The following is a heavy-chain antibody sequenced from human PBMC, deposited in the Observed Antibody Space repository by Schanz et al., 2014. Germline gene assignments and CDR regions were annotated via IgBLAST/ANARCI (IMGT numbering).Heavy chain of an antibody. CDR1: GFTFSSYA. D-gene: IGHD6-13*01. CDR3: VSQTGSTNY. Sequence: VQLVESGGGVVQPGRSLRLSCAASGFTFSSYALHWVRQAPGKGLEWVANIKRDGSEKNYLDSVKGRFTISRDNAKNSLFLQMNSLRVEDTAVYFCVSQTGSTNYWGQGTLVTVSS. CDR2: IKRDGSEK. J-gene: IGHJ4*02. V-gene: IGHV3-7*01.